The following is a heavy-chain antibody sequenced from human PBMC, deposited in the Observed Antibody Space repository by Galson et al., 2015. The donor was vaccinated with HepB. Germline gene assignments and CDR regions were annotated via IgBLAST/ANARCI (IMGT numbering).Heavy chain of an antibody. CDR1: GFTFGDYA. CDR3: AFRPINYYFDSSGFYLLDY. Sequence: SLRLSCAVSGFTFGDYAMSWFRQAPGKGLEWVGFIRSKDYNGTTEYAASVQGRFTISRDDSKSIAYMQMNSLKTEDTAVYYCAFRPINYYFDSSGFYLLDYWGQGTLVTVSS. CDR2: IRSKDYNGTT. D-gene: IGHD3-22*01. J-gene: IGHJ4*02. V-gene: IGHV3-49*03.